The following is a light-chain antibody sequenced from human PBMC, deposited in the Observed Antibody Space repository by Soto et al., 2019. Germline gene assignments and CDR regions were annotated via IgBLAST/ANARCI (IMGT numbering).Light chain of an antibody. CDR3: QQYANSPLT. Sequence: EIVLTQSPGTLSLSPGEGATLSCRASQSVSSSYLAWYQQKPGQAPRLLIYGASSRATGIPDRFSGSGSGTDFTLTISRLEPEDLAVYYCQQYANSPLTFGPGTKVDIK. CDR1: QSVSSSY. V-gene: IGKV3-20*01. J-gene: IGKJ3*01. CDR2: GAS.